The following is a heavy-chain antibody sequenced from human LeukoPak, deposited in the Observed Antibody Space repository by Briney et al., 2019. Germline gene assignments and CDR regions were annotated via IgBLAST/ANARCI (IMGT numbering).Heavy chain of an antibody. D-gene: IGHD2-21*02. CDR2: IYYSGST. CDR1: GGSISSGGYY. J-gene: IGHJ3*02. CDR3: ARWVGGVTGAAFDI. Sequence: SETLSLTCTVSGGSISSGGYYWSWIRQHPGKGLEWIGYIYYSGSTYYNPSLKSRVTISVDTSKNQFSLKLSSVTAADTAVYYCARWVGGVTGAAFDIWGQGTMATVSS. V-gene: IGHV4-31*03.